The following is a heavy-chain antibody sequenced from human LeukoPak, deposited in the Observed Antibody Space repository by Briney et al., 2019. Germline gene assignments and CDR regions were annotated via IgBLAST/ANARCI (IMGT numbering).Heavy chain of an antibody. V-gene: IGHV3-23*01. J-gene: IGHJ5*02. D-gene: IGHD3-9*01. CDR1: GGSISSYY. CDR3: AKGGNAILTGVDP. Sequence: PSETLSLTCTVSGGSISSYYWSWIRQPPGKGLEWVSGISGGGGGTYYTESVKGRFTISTDNSKNTLYLQMNSTRAEDAAVYYCAKGGNAILTGVDPWGQGTLVTVSS. CDR2: ISGGGGGT.